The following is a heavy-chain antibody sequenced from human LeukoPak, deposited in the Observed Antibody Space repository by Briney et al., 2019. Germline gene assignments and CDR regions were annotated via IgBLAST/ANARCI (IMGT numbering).Heavy chain of an antibody. Sequence: SQTLSLTCAISGDSVSSNSAAWNWIRQSPSRGLEWLGRTYYKSKWYNNYAVSVKSRISINPDTSKNQFSLQLNSVAPEDTAVYFCARARDYGDISFDYWGQGTLVTVSS. D-gene: IGHD4-17*01. J-gene: IGHJ4*02. CDR1: GDSVSSNSAA. V-gene: IGHV6-1*01. CDR3: ARARDYGDISFDY. CDR2: TYYKSKWYN.